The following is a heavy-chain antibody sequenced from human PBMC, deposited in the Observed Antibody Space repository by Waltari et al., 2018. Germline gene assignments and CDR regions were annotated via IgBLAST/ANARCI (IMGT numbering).Heavy chain of an antibody. V-gene: IGHV3-23*01. J-gene: IGHJ2*01. D-gene: IGHD2-2*01. CDR2: LSASGHIS. CDR1: GFTFSDHA. CDR3: AKNATLGRARYFDL. Sequence: QLLESGGGLVQPGKSLRLSCVASGFTFSDHAMSWVRQRPGDGREWVSSLSASGHISYYTASVKGRFVISRDNSKNTLFLHLNAVTVGDTAIFYCAKNATLGRARYFDLWGRGTLVTVSP.